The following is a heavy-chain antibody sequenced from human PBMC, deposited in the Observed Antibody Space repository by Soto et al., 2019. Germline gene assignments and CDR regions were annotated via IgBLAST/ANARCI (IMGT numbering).Heavy chain of an antibody. V-gene: IGHV3-23*01. Sequence: EVQLLESGGGFVQPGGSLRLSCAASGFAFSSYAMSWVRQAPGKGLEGVSVISGSGGSTYYADSVKGRFTISRDNSKNTLYLQMNSLRAEDTAVYYCAKDLILYSSSSPHYFDYWGQGTLVTVSS. CDR2: ISGSGGST. J-gene: IGHJ4*02. CDR1: GFAFSSYA. D-gene: IGHD6-6*01. CDR3: AKDLILYSSSSPHYFDY.